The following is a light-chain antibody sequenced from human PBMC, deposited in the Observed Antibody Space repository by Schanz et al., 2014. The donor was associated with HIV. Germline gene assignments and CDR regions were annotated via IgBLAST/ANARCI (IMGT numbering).Light chain of an antibody. Sequence: QSALTQPASVSGSPGQSITISCTGTSNDVGSTNRVSWYQQHPDKAPKLMIYEVTRRPPGVSSRFSGSKSGNTASLTVSGLQAEDEADYYCSSFAGNNKLLFGGGTKVTVL. V-gene: IGLV2-14*02. CDR1: SNDVGSTNR. CDR2: EVT. J-gene: IGLJ2*01. CDR3: SSFAGNNKLL.